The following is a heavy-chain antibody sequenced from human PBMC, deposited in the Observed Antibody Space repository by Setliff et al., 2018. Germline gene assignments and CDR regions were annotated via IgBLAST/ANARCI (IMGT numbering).Heavy chain of an antibody. J-gene: IGHJ5*02. CDR1: SISSGIYH. Sequence: SISSGIYHWSWIRQPAGKGLEWIGRIYVNGGSTTYSPSLKSRVTISVDTSKNQFSLKLSSVTAADTAVYYCARASWYYDFWSGSEGSGWFDPWGQGTLVTVSS. CDR3: ARASWYYDFWSGSEGSGWFDP. D-gene: IGHD3-3*01. CDR2: IYVNGGST. V-gene: IGHV4-61*02.